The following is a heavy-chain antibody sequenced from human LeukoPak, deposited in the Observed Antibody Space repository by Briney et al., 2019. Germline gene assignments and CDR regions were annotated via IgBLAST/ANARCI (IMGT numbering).Heavy chain of an antibody. CDR3: ARDRTGGSPGQGGFDP. CDR2: IYSGGST. Sequence: TGGSLRLSCAASGFTVSSNYMSWVRQAPGKGLEWVSVIYSGGSTYYADSVKGRFTISRDNSKNTLYLQMNSLRAEDTAVYYCARDRTGGSPGQGGFDPWGQGTLVTLSS. D-gene: IGHD1-26*01. J-gene: IGHJ5*02. V-gene: IGHV3-66*01. CDR1: GFTVSSNY.